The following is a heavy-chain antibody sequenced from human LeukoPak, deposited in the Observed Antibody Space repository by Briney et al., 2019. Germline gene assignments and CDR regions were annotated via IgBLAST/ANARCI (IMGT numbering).Heavy chain of an antibody. Sequence: SETLSLTCTVSGGSISSGGYYWSWIRQPPGKGLEWIGYIYHSGSTYSNPALKSRVTMSVDRSKNQFSLKLSSVTAADTAVYYCARDSAGIAAAGPWGQGTLVTVSS. CDR2: IYHSGST. V-gene: IGHV4-30-2*01. CDR1: GGSISSGGYY. J-gene: IGHJ5*02. D-gene: IGHD6-13*01. CDR3: ARDSAGIAAAGP.